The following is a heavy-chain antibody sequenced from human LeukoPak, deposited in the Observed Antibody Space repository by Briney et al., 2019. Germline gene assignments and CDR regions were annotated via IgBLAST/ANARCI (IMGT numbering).Heavy chain of an antibody. V-gene: IGHV3-30*18. Sequence: AGTLRLYCAASAFTFSSYGMSRVRQAPGKGLEWVAVISYDGSNKYYADSVKGRFTISRDNSKNTLYLQMNSLRAEDTAVYYCAKVVHSGSYDPSFDYWGQGTLVTVSS. CDR2: ISYDGSNK. CDR3: AKVVHSGSYDPSFDY. CDR1: AFTFSSYG. D-gene: IGHD1-26*01. J-gene: IGHJ4*02.